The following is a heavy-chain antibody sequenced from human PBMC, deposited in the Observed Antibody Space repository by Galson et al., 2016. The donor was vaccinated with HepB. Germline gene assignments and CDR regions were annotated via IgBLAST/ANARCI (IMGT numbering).Heavy chain of an antibody. Sequence: PALVKPTQTLTLTCTFSGFSLNTGGVAVGWIRQPQGKALEWLALIYWDDDKRYSPSFKSRLTITKDTPKNQVVLTMTNVDPVDTATFYCAHSGLYCGGDCLIDFDYWGQGTLVTVSS. V-gene: IGHV2-5*02. CDR3: AHSGLYCGGDCLIDFDY. CDR1: GFSLNTGGVA. D-gene: IGHD2-21*01. CDR2: IYWDDDK. J-gene: IGHJ4*02.